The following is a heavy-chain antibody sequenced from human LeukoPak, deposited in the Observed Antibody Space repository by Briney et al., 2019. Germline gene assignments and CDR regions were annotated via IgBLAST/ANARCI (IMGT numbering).Heavy chain of an antibody. J-gene: IGHJ5*02. Sequence: ASVKVSCKASGYTFTVYYMHWVRQAPGQGLEWMGWINPNSGGTNYAQKFQGRVTMTRDTSISTAYMELSRLRSDDTAVYYCARGEIVVVPAAIRGGAYFDPWGQGTLVTVSS. CDR1: GYTFTVYY. CDR2: INPNSGGT. D-gene: IGHD2-2*02. CDR3: ARGEIVVVPAAIRGGAYFDP. V-gene: IGHV1-2*02.